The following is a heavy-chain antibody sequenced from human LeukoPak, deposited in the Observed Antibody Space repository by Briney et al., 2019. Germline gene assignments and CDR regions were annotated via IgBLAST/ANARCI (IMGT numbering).Heavy chain of an antibody. D-gene: IGHD3-9*01. CDR3: ARCPYDILTGYYSVDY. J-gene: IGHJ4*02. Sequence: SETLSLTCTVSGGSISSGSYYWSWIRQPAGKGLEWIGRIYTSGSTNYNPSLKGRVTISVDTSKNQFSLKPSSVTAADTAVYYCARCPYDILTGYYSVDYWGQGTLVTVSS. CDR2: IYTSGST. V-gene: IGHV4-61*02. CDR1: GGSISSGSYY.